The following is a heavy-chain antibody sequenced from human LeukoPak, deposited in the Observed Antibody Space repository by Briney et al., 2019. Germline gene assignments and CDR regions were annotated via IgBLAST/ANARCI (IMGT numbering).Heavy chain of an antibody. CDR2: ISWNSGSI. J-gene: IGHJ4*02. D-gene: IGHD6-6*01. Sequence: GGSLRLSCAASGFTLDDYAMHWVRQAPGKGLEWVSGISWNSGSIGYADSVKGRFTISRDNAKNSLYLQMNSLRAEDTALYYCAKDRYGGYSSSSGPSSWGQGTLVTVSS. CDR1: GFTLDDYA. V-gene: IGHV3-9*01. CDR3: AKDRYGGYSSSSGPSS.